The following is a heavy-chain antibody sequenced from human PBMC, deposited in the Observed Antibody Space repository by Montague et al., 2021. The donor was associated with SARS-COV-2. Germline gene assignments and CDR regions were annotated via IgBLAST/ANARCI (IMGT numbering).Heavy chain of an antibody. Sequence: CAISGDSVSSNIATWNWIRQSPSLDLQWLGMTYYRSKWYNDYAESVKSRITIDPDTSKHQFSLHLNSMTPEDTAVYYCARIPVGSKYYFDFWGQGTPVTVSS. V-gene: IGHV6-1*01. D-gene: IGHD2-2*01. CDR2: TYYRSKWYN. J-gene: IGHJ4*02. CDR1: GDSVSSNIAT. CDR3: ARIPVGSKYYFDF.